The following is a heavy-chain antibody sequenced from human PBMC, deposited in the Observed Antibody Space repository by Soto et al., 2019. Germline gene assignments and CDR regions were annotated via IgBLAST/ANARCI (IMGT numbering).Heavy chain of an antibody. D-gene: IGHD2-15*01. V-gene: IGHV4-59*01. CDR2: IYHSGNT. J-gene: IGHJ4*02. CDR1: GASIRNVY. Sequence: SETLSLTCTVSGASIRNVYWSWIRQSPGKGLEWIGFIYHSGNTKYNPSLKSRVTISIDTPNNQFSLSLKSVTAADTAVYFCARAHAPTLPFDYWGQGTLVTVSS. CDR3: ARAHAPTLPFDY.